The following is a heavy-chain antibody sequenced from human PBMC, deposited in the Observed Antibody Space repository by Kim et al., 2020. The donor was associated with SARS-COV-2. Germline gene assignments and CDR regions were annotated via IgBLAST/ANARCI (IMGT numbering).Heavy chain of an antibody. V-gene: IGHV3-20*04. J-gene: IGHJ5*02. Sequence: GGSLRLSCAASGFIFDDYAMSWVRQAPGKGLEWVSRINWNGDSTAYADSVKGRFTISRDNAKNSLYLQMNSLIAEDTALYYCARRDAFGWFDAWGQGTLVTVSS. CDR2: INWNGDST. CDR3: ARRDAFGWFDA. CDR1: GFIFDDYA. D-gene: IGHD3-10*01.